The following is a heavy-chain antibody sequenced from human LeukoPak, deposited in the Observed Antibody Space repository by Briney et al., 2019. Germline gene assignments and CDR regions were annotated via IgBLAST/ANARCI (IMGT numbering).Heavy chain of an antibody. D-gene: IGHD1-26*01. Sequence: PGRSLRLSCAASGFTFSSYAMHWVRQAPGKGLEWVAVISYDGSNKYYADSVKGRFTISRDNSKNTLYLQMNSLRAEDTAVYYCAKDRPIVGAKGYYFDYWGQGTLVTVSS. V-gene: IGHV3-30-3*01. CDR2: ISYDGSNK. CDR3: AKDRPIVGAKGYYFDY. J-gene: IGHJ4*02. CDR1: GFTFSSYA.